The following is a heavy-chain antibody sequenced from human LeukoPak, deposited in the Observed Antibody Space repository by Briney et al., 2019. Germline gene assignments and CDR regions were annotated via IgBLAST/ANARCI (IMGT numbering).Heavy chain of an antibody. CDR3: ARAGYVSDYDY. V-gene: IGHV3-7*01. CDR1: GFTFSSYW. CDR2: IKEEGSDK. Sequence: GGSLRLSCAASGFTFSSYWMSWVRQAPGKGLEWLANIKEEGSDKYYVDSVKGRFTISRDNAKNSLYLQMNNLSLDDTAVYHCARAGYVSDYDYWGQGTLVTVSS. D-gene: IGHD6-19*01. J-gene: IGHJ4*02.